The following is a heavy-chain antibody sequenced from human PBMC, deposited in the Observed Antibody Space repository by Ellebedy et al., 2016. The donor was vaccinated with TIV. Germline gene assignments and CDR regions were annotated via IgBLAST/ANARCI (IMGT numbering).Heavy chain of an antibody. CDR3: ARVLDMGEQSQGFDY. J-gene: IGHJ4*02. D-gene: IGHD2-2*03. V-gene: IGHV3-33*01. CDR1: GFTFSSYG. Sequence: PGGSLRLSCAASGFTFSSYGMHWVRQAPGKGLEWVAVIWYDESNEYYADSVKGRFTISRDNSKNTLYLQMGSLRAEDMAVYYCARVLDMGEQSQGFDYWGQGTLVTVSS. CDR2: IWYDESNE.